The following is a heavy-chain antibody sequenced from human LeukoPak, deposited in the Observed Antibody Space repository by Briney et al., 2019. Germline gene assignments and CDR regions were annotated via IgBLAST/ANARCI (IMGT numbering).Heavy chain of an antibody. Sequence: ASVTVSCKAFGYTFTSNYMHWVRQAPGQGPEWMGVISPSGGSTTYAQKFQGRVTLTRDMSTSTDYLELSSLRSEDTAVYYCARDNSVRDEAWWFNPWVQGTLVTVSS. J-gene: IGHJ5*02. CDR3: ARDNSVRDEAWWFNP. D-gene: IGHD5-24*01. CDR1: GYTFTSNY. CDR2: ISPSGGST. V-gene: IGHV1-46*01.